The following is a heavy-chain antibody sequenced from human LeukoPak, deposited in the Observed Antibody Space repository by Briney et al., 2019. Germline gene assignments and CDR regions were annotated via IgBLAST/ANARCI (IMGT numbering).Heavy chain of an antibody. V-gene: IGHV3-30*04. Sequence: GRSLRLSCAASGFSFSSYAMHWFRQAPGKGLEWMALISYDASIIYYADSVRGRFTISRDNSKDTLYLQMNSLRAEDTALYYCARDYFGSPSALDYWGQGTLVTVSS. CDR3: ARDYFGSPSALDY. CDR1: GFSFSSYA. D-gene: IGHD1-26*01. J-gene: IGHJ4*02. CDR2: ISYDASII.